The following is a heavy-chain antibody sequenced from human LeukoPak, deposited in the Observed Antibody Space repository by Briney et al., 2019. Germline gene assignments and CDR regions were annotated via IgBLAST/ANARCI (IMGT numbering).Heavy chain of an antibody. CDR1: GYTFTGYY. D-gene: IGHD6-19*01. CDR3: ARVPLGAVAGNH. Sequence: ASVKVSCKASGYTFTGYYMHWVRQAPGQGLEWMGWINPNSGGTNYAQKFQGRVTMTRDTSISTAYMELSRLRSDDTAVYYCARVPLGAVAGNHWGQGTLVTVSS. J-gene: IGHJ5*02. V-gene: IGHV1-2*02. CDR2: INPNSGGT.